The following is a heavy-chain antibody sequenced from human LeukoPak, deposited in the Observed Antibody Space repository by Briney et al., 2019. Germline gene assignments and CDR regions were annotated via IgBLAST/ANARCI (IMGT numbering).Heavy chain of an antibody. CDR2: INSDGSST. CDR3: ARASVAGKYFDY. Sequence: GGSLRLSCAASGFTFSSYWMHWVRQAPGKGLVWVSRINSDGSSTSYADSVKGRFTISRDNAKNTLYLQMNSLRAEDTAVYYCARASVAGKYFDYWGQGTLVTVPS. CDR1: GFTFSSYW. J-gene: IGHJ4*02. V-gene: IGHV3-74*01. D-gene: IGHD6-19*01.